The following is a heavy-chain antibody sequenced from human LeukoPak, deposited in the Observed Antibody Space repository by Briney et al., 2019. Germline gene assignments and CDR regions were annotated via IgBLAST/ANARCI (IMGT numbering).Heavy chain of an antibody. D-gene: IGHD3-10*01. CDR3: ARKSITMVRGPPWFDP. J-gene: IGHJ5*02. Sequence: SETLSLTCAVYGGSFSGYYWSWIRQPPGKGLEWIGEINHSGSTNYNSSLKSRVTISVDTSKNQFSLKLSSVTAADTAVYYCARKSITMVRGPPWFDPWGQGTLVTVSS. CDR2: INHSGST. V-gene: IGHV4-34*01. CDR1: GGSFSGYY.